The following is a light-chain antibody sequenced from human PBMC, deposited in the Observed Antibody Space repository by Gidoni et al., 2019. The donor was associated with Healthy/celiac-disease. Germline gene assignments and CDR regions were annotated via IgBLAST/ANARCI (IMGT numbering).Light chain of an antibody. CDR2: GAS. Sequence: EIGMTQSRATLSVSPGERATLSCRASQSVSSNLAWYQQKPGQAPRLLIYGASTKATGIPARFSGSGSGTEFTLTISSLQSEDCAVYYCQQYNNWPPYTFGQGTKLEIK. CDR1: QSVSSN. CDR3: QQYNNWPPYT. V-gene: IGKV3-15*01. J-gene: IGKJ2*01.